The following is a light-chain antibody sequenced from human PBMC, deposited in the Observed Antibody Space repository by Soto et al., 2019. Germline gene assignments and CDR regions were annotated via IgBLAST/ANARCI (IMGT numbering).Light chain of an antibody. V-gene: IGKV3-20*01. Sequence: EIVLTQSPVTLSLSPGDTATLSCRASQSISTNYLAWYQQKTGQAPRPLIFGASSRASGIPGRFSGSGSGTDFTLTMSRLEPEDFAVYYCQHYGTSPTWTFGQGTKVEIK. CDR3: QHYGTSPTWT. J-gene: IGKJ1*01. CDR1: QSISTNY. CDR2: GAS.